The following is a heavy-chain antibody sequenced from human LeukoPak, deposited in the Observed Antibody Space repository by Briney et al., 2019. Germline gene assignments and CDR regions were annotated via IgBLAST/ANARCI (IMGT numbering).Heavy chain of an antibody. CDR3: ARGGYAHYYGMDV. CDR2: IKHDGSET. CDR1: GFTFRDYW. D-gene: IGHD5-18*01. V-gene: IGHV3-7*03. Sequence: PGGSLRLSCGASGFTFRDYWMSWVRQAPGKGLEWVANIKHDGSETDYVDSVKGRFIISRDNAKNSLYLQMNSLRAEDTAVYYCARGGYAHYYGMDVWGQGTTVTVSS. J-gene: IGHJ6*02.